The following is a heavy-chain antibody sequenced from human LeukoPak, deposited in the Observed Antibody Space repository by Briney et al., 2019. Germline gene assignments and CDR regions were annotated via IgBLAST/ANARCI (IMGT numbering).Heavy chain of an antibody. V-gene: IGHV3-23*01. CDR2: ISGSGGST. CDR3: AKLGTVRGVTTPY. Sequence: GGSLRLSCAASGFTFTSYYMHWVRQAPGKGLEWVSAISGSGGSTYYADSVKGRFTISRDNSKNTLYLQMNSLRAEDTAVYYCAKLGTVRGVTTPYWGQGTLVTVSA. D-gene: IGHD3-10*01. CDR1: GFTFTSYY. J-gene: IGHJ4*02.